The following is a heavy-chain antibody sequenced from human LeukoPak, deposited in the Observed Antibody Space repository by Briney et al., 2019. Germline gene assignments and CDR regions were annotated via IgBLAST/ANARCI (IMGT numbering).Heavy chain of an antibody. V-gene: IGHV3-48*04. Sequence: GGSLRLSCAASGFTFTSYSMNWVRQAPGKGLEWVSYISSSGSTIYYADSVKGRFTISRDNAKNSLYLQMNSLRAEDTAVYYCASDGYDFRAYWGQGTLVTVSS. CDR1: GFTFTSYS. CDR3: ASDGYDFRAY. D-gene: IGHD5-12*01. CDR2: ISSSGSTI. J-gene: IGHJ4*02.